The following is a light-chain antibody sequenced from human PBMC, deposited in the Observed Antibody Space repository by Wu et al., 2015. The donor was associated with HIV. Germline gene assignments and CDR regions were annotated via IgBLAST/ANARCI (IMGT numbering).Light chain of an antibody. V-gene: IGKV3-11*01. J-gene: IGKJ2*01. Sequence: EIVLTQSPATLSLSPGERATLSCRASQSIDRFLAWYQHKPGQAPRLLIYDASTRATGIPARFSGSGSGTDFTLTITSLEPEDFAVYYCQQCHQRDNRPRTFGQGTKLEIK. CDR2: DAS. CDR3: QQCHQRDNRPRT. CDR1: QSIDRF.